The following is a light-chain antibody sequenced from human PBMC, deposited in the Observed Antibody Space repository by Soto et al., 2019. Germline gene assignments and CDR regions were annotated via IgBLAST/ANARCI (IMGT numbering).Light chain of an antibody. V-gene: IGKV1-33*01. Sequence: EIQMTQSPSSLSASLGDRVTINCQASQDINEYSNWYQQKPGKAPRLLIYGASFLEVGVPSRFSGSGSGTHFILTTSSLQPEDVATYYCQQYDSLPYTFGQGTRLEIK. CDR3: QQYDSLPYT. J-gene: IGKJ2*01. CDR2: GAS. CDR1: QDINEY.